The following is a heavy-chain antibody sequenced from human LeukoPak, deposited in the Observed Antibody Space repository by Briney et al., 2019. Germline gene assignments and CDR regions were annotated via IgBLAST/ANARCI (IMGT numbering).Heavy chain of an antibody. D-gene: IGHD2-2*01. CDR2: INHSGST. Sequence: SDTLSLTCAVYGGSFSGYYWSWIRQPPGKGLEWIGEINHSGSTNYNPSLKSRVTISVDTSKNQFSLKLSSVTAADTAVYYCARVVVPAANVYYYYMDVWGKGTTVTVSS. CDR3: ARVVVPAANVYYYYMDV. CDR1: GGSFSGYY. V-gene: IGHV4-34*01. J-gene: IGHJ6*03.